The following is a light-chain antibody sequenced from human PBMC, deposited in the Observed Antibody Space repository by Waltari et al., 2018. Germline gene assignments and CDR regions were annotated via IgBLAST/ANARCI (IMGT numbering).Light chain of an antibody. CDR2: DVT. CDR1: GSDIGGNKY. Sequence: QSALTQPASVSGTPGQSITLSCSGTGSDIGGNKYVSWYQQHPGEAPKVIIYDVTSRPSGVSDRFSGSKSGNTAFLTISGLQAEDEADYYCSSYATTRVIFGGGTKVTVL. CDR3: SSYATTRVI. J-gene: IGLJ2*01. V-gene: IGLV2-14*03.